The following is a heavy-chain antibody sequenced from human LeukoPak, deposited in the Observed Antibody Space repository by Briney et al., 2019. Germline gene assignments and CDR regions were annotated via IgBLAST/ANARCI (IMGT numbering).Heavy chain of an antibody. CDR1: GFTFSSYS. CDR3: ARGRDHNWFDP. Sequence: GGSLRLSCAASGFTFSSYSMNWVRQAPGKGLEWVSYISSSSTIYYADSVKGRFTISRDNAKNSLYLQMNSLRAEDTAVYYCARGRDHNWFDPWGQGTLVTVSS. CDR2: ISSSSTI. V-gene: IGHV3-48*01. J-gene: IGHJ5*02.